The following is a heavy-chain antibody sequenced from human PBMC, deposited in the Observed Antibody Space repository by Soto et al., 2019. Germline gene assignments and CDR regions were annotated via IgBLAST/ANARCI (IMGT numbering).Heavy chain of an antibody. CDR1: GGSISSGDYY. Sequence: QVQLQESGPGLVKPSQTLSLTCTVSGGSISSGDYYWSWIRQPPGKGLEWIGYIYYSGSTYYNPSRERRVTISVDTSKNQFSLKLSSVTAADTAVYYCARVVVTARNWFDPWGQGTLVTVSS. D-gene: IGHD2-15*01. J-gene: IGHJ5*02. CDR2: IYYSGST. V-gene: IGHV4-30-4*01. CDR3: ARVVVTARNWFDP.